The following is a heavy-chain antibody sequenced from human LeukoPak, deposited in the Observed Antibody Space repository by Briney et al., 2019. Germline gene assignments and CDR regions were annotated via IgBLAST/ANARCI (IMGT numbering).Heavy chain of an antibody. D-gene: IGHD5-18*01. Sequence: SETLSLTCTVSGGSISSYYWSWIRQPPGKGLEWIGYIYYSGSTNYDPSLKSRVTISVDTSKNQFSLKLSSVTAADTAVYYCARLHTAMAQSRYYYYYYGMDVWGQGTTVTVSS. CDR2: IYYSGST. J-gene: IGHJ6*02. V-gene: IGHV4-59*08. CDR1: GGSISSYY. CDR3: ARLHTAMAQSRYYYYYYGMDV.